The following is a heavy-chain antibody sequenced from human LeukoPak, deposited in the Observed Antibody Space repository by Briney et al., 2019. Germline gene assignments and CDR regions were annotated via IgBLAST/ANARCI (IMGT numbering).Heavy chain of an antibody. J-gene: IGHJ4*02. V-gene: IGHV3-48*01. CDR2: IGIDSGNT. CDR3: ARDYKYAFDN. CDR1: GFTFSDYS. D-gene: IGHD5-24*01. Sequence: GGSLRLFCAASGFTFSDYSMNWVRQAPGEGPEWISYIGIDSGNTNYADSVKGRFTISGDKAKNSLYLQKNSLRVEDTAVYYCARDYKYAFDNWGQGTLVTVSS.